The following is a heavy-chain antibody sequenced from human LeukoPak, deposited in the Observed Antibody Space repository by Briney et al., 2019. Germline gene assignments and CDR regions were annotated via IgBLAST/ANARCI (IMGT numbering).Heavy chain of an antibody. CDR2: INPYSGDT. Sequence: ASVKVSCKASGYTFTGYHIHWVRQAPEQGLEWMGRINPYSGDTNFAQKFQGRVTMTRDTSITTAYMDLSSLTPDDTAVYSCARDQGSLTRSWYTGYWGQGTQVTVSS. V-gene: IGHV1-2*06. D-gene: IGHD6-13*01. CDR3: ARDQGSLTRSWYTGY. J-gene: IGHJ4*02. CDR1: GYTFTGYH.